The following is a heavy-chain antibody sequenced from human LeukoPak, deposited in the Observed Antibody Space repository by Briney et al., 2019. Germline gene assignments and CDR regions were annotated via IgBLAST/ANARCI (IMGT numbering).Heavy chain of an antibody. CDR1: GFIVSSNY. CDR3: TRLRDGYASDY. D-gene: IGHD5-24*01. V-gene: IGHV3-53*01. Sequence: GGSLRLSCAVSGFIVSSNYMSWVRQAPGKGLEGVSVIYSGGTTYYADSVKGRFTISRDNSKNTLYLQMNTLRAEDTAMYYCTRLRDGYASDYWGQGTLVTVSS. J-gene: IGHJ4*02. CDR2: IYSGGTT.